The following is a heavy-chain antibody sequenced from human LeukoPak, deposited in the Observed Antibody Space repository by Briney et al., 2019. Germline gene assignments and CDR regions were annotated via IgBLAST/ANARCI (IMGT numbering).Heavy chain of an antibody. CDR3: ARDRPGFSGYYYGMDV. CDR2: IYYSGST. D-gene: IGHD3-10*01. CDR1: GGSISSYY. V-gene: IGHV4-59*01. Sequence: PSETLSLTCTVSGGSISSYYWSWIRQPPGKGLEWIGYIYYSGSTNYSPSLKSRVTISVDTSKNQFSLKLSSVTAADTAVYYCARDRPGFSGYYYGMDVWGKGTTVTVSS. J-gene: IGHJ6*04.